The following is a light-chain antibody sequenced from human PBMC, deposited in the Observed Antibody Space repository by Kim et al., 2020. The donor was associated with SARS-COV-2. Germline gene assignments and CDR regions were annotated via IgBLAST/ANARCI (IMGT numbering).Light chain of an antibody. CDR3: HQYATFPYS. CDR2: WAS. CDR1: QTVFPSPNNKNY. V-gene: IGKV4-1*01. Sequence: RATIHRSSSQTVFPSPNNKNYVAWYQQKSGQPPTLLIYWASTRESGVPDRFSGSGSGTDFTLTISSLQAEDVAVYFCHQYATFPYSFGQGTKLEI. J-gene: IGKJ2*01.